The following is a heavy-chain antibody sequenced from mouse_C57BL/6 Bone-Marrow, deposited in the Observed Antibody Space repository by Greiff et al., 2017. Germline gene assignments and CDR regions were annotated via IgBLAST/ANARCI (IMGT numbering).Heavy chain of an antibody. Sequence: QVQLQQPGAELVKPGASVKLSCKASGYTFTSYWMHWVKQRPGQGLEWIGMIHPNSGSTNYNEKFKSKATLTVDKSSSTAYLQLSSLTSEDAAVDYYAPYYYGSSPFYFDYWGQGTTLTVSS. CDR3: APYYYGSSPFYFDY. D-gene: IGHD1-1*01. CDR1: GYTFTSYW. CDR2: IHPNSGST. V-gene: IGHV1-64*01. J-gene: IGHJ2*01.